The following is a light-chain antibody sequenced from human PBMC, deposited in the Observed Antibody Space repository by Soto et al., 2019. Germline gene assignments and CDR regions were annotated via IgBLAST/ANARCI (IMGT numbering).Light chain of an antibody. V-gene: IGLV1-40*01. CDR2: GNS. CDR3: QSYDNSLSGWV. J-gene: IGLJ3*02. Sequence: QSVLTQPPSVSGAPGQRVTISCTGSSCNIGAGYDVHWYQQLPGTAPKLLIYGNSNRPSGVPDRFSGSKSGTSASLAITGLQAEDEADYYCQSYDNSLSGWVFGGGTKLTVL. CDR1: SCNIGAGYD.